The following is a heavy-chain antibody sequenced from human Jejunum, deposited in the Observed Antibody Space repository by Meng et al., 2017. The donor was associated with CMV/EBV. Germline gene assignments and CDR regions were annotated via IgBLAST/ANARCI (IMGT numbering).Heavy chain of an antibody. J-gene: IGHJ4*02. V-gene: IGHV2-5*02. Sequence: ITLKESGPTPVKPXQTLTSTCXFPGFSPSTSGEGVGWIRQPPGKALEWLALIYRGDDKRYSPSLNSRLTIAKDTSKNEVVLTLTNMGPIDTGTYYCAHFVGGYYPSRPDYWGQGTLVTVSS. D-gene: IGHD1-26*01. CDR1: GFSPSTSGEG. CDR3: AHFVGGYYPSRPDY. CDR2: IYRGDDK.